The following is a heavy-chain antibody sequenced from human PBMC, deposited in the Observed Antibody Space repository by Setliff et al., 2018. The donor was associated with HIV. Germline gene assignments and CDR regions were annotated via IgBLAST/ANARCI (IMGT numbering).Heavy chain of an antibody. V-gene: IGHV4-30-2*01. Sequence: SETLSLTCAVFGGSINSGGYSWSWIRQPPGKGLEWIGYIYQSGSTYYNPSLKSRVTISVDTSKHQFSLKLSSVTAADTAVYYCARVQMAYAAFDVWGQGTMVTVSS. CDR2: IYQSGST. J-gene: IGHJ3*01. CDR1: GGSINSGGYS. CDR3: ARVQMAYAAFDV. D-gene: IGHD4-17*01.